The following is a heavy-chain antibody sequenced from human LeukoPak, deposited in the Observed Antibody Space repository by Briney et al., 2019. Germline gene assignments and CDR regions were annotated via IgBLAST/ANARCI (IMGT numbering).Heavy chain of an antibody. CDR2: IYHSGST. V-gene: IGHV4-30-2*01. CDR1: GGSISSGGYS. J-gene: IGHJ4*02. Sequence: SETLSLTCAVSGGSISSGGYSWSWIRQPPGKGLEWIGYIYHSGSTYYNPSLKSRVTISVDTSKDQFSLKLSSVTAADTAVYYCARGYTQLYYYDSSGTRFDYWGQGTLVTVSS. D-gene: IGHD3-22*01. CDR3: ARGYTQLYYYDSSGTRFDY.